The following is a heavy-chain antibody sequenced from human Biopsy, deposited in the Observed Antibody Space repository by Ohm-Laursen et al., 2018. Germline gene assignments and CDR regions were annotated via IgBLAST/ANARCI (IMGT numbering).Heavy chain of an antibody. CDR2: IVAGSGHT. CDR1: GFTFSSSA. CDR3: AATSTLYYYYYAMDV. V-gene: IGHV1-58*01. Sequence: ASVKVSCKASGFTFSSSAVQWVRRARGQRLEWIGWIVAGSGHTNYAQKFQERVTITRDMSTSTAYMELTSLRSEDTAVYYCAATSTLYYYYYAMDVWDQGTTITVSS. J-gene: IGHJ6*02.